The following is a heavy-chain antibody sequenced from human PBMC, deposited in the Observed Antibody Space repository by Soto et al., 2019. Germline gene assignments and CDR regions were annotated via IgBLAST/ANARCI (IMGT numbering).Heavy chain of an antibody. CDR2: IYYSGST. CDR3: ARTVEMATLDPTYYFDY. J-gene: IGHJ4*02. Sequence: SETLSLTCTVSGGSISSYYRSWIRQPPGKGLEWIGYIYYSGSTNYNPSLKSRVTISVDTSKNQFSLKLSSVTAADTAVYYCARTVEMATLDPTYYFDYWGQGTLVTVSS. V-gene: IGHV4-59*08. CDR1: GGSISSYY. D-gene: IGHD5-12*01.